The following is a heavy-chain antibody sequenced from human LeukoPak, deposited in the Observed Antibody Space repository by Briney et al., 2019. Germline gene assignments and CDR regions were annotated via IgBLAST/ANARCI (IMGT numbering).Heavy chain of an antibody. V-gene: IGHV4-4*07. D-gene: IGHD6-19*01. CDR3: ARESGLGSRYYYYGMDV. CDR1: GGSISSYY. CDR2: IYTSGST. Sequence: PSETLSLTCTVSGGSISSYYWSWIRQPAGKGLEWIGRIYTSGSTNYNPSLKSRVTMSVDTSKNQFSLKLSSVTAADTAVYYCARESGLGSRYYYYGMDVWGQGTMVTVSS. J-gene: IGHJ6*02.